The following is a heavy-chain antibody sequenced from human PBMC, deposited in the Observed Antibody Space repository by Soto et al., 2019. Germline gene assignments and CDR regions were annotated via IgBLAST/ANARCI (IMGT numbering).Heavy chain of an antibody. J-gene: IGHJ4*02. V-gene: IGHV4-39*01. D-gene: IGHD6-13*01. CDR2: IYYSGST. CDR3: ARLRAHSKGQLVDY. Sequence: SETLSLTCTVSGGSISSSSYYWGWIRQPPGKGLEWIGSIYYSGSTYYNPSLKSRVTISVDTSKNQFSLKLSSVTAADTAVYYCARLRAHSKGQLVDYWGQGTPVTVSS. CDR1: GGSISSSSYY.